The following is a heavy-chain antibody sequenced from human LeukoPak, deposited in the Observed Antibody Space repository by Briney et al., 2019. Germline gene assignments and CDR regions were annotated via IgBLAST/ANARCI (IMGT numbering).Heavy chain of an antibody. J-gene: IGHJ5*02. CDR2: MSYSGTT. V-gene: IGHV4-59*12. CDR1: GGSNSSFY. CDR3: ARDLTTVVTPNWFDP. D-gene: IGHD4-23*01. Sequence: SGTLSLTCTVSGGSNSSFYWSWIQQPPGKVLEWIGYMSYSGTTKYNPSLKSRLTISMDTSKNQFSLKLSSVTAADTAVYYCARDLTTVVTPNWFDPWGQGTLVTVSS.